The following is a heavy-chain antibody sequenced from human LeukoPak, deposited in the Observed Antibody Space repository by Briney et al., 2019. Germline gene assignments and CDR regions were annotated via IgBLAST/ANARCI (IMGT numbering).Heavy chain of an antibody. Sequence: NTSETLSLTCAVYGGSFSGYYWRWIRQPPGKGLEWSGEINHSGSTNYNPSIRSRVTRSVGTDKNQFSLKLSSVTAADTAVYYCARGCRYYDFWSGYYNWFDPWGQGTLVTVSS. V-gene: IGHV4-34*01. CDR3: ARGCRYYDFWSGYYNWFDP. J-gene: IGHJ5*02. CDR2: INHSGST. D-gene: IGHD3-3*01. CDR1: GGSFSGYY.